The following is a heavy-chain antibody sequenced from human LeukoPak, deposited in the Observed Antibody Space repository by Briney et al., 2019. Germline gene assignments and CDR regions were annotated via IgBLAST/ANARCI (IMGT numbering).Heavy chain of an antibody. J-gene: IGHJ6*03. D-gene: IGHD5-18*01. CDR2: ISAYNGNT. V-gene: IGHV1-18*01. Sequence: ASVKVSCKASGYTFTSYGISWVRQAPGQGLEWMGWISAYNGNTNYAQKLQGRVTMTTDTSTSTAYMELRSLRSDDTAVYYCARVQDTAITWGIYYYYMDVWGKGTTVTVSS. CDR3: ARVQDTAITWGIYYYYMDV. CDR1: GYTFTSYG.